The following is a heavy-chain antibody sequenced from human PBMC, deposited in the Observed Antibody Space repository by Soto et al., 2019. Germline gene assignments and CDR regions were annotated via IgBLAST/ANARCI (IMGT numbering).Heavy chain of an antibody. J-gene: IGHJ4*02. CDR2: IYYSGST. D-gene: IGHD5-12*01. CDR3: AAYSGHDYVIYY. CDR1: GGSISNYY. Sequence: ASETLSLTCTVSGGSISNYYWSWIRQPPGKGLEWIAYIYYSGSTNYNPSLKSRVTISVDTSKNQFSLKLRSVTAADTAVYYCAAYSGHDYVIYYWGQGTLVTVS. V-gene: IGHV4-59*08.